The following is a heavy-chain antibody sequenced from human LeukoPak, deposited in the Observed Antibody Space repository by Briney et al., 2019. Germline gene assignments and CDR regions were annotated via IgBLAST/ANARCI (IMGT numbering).Heavy chain of an antibody. CDR3: AKGGLWSVYYSDY. Sequence: GGSLRLSCAASGFTFSSYGMSWVRQAPGKGLEWVSAISGSGGNTYYADSVKGRFTISRDNSKNTLYLQMNSLRAEDTAVYHCAKGGLWSVYYSDYWGQGTVVTVSS. CDR1: GFTFSSYG. J-gene: IGHJ4*02. D-gene: IGHD3-3*01. CDR2: ISGSGGNT. V-gene: IGHV3-23*01.